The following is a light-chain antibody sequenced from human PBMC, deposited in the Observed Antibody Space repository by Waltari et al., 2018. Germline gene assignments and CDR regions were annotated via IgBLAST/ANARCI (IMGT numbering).Light chain of an antibody. CDR3: QQYGTSPMT. Sequence: EIVLTQSPGTLSLSPGDRATLSCRASQSVSSIYLAWYQQRPGQAPRLLIYGASSRATGIPDRFSGSGSGTDFTLTISRLEPEDFAVYYCQQYGTSPMTFGQGTKLQIK. CDR2: GAS. J-gene: IGKJ2*01. CDR1: QSVSSIY. V-gene: IGKV3-20*01.